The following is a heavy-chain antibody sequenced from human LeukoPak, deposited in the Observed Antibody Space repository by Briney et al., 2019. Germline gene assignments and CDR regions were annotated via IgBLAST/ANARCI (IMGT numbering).Heavy chain of an antibody. D-gene: IGHD2-2*03. J-gene: IGHJ4*02. V-gene: IGHV4-38-2*02. CDR1: GYSISSGYY. Sequence: PSETLSLTCTVSGYSISSGYYWGWIRPPPGKGLEWIGSIYHSGSTYYNPSLKSRVTISVDTSKNQFSLKLSSVTTADTAVYYCARDMDIVVVPAAIGYWGQGTLVTVSS. CDR3: ARDMDIVVVPAAIGY. CDR2: IYHSGST.